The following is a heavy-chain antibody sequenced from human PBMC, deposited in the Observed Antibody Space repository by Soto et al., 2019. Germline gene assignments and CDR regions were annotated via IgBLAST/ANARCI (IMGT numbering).Heavy chain of an antibody. D-gene: IGHD6-13*01. V-gene: IGHV3-15*01. J-gene: IGHJ6*02. CDR3: TTWGSSSWSYGMEV. CDR2: IKSKTDGGTT. CDR1: GFTFSNAW. Sequence: GGSLRLSCAASGFTFSNAWMSWVRQAPGKGLEWVGRIKSKTDGGTTDYAAPGKGRFTISRDESKNTLYLQMNSLKTEDTAVYYGTTWGSSSWSYGMEVWGQGTTVTVSS.